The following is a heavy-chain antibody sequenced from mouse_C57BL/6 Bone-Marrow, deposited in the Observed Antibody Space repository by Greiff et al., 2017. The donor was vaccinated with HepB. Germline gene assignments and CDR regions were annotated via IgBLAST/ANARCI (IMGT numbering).Heavy chain of an antibody. J-gene: IGHJ1*03. CDR3: ARAYDYDRYWYFDV. V-gene: IGHV3-6*01. Sequence: EVQLVESGPGLVKPSQSLSLTCSVTGYSITSGYYWNWIRQFPGNKLEWMGYISYDGSNNYNPSLKNRISITRDTSKNQFFLKLNSVTTEDTATYYCARAYDYDRYWYFDVWGTGTTVTVSS. CDR2: ISYDGSN. D-gene: IGHD2-4*01. CDR1: GYSITSGYY.